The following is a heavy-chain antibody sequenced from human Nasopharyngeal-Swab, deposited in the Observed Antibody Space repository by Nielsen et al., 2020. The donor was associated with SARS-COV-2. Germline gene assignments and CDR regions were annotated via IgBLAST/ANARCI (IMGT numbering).Heavy chain of an antibody. J-gene: IGHJ3*02. V-gene: IGHV5-51*01. CDR3: ARQVFKDFWSGGDAFDI. D-gene: IGHD3-3*01. Sequence: GGSLGLSCKGSGYSFTSYWIGWVRQMPGKGLEWMGIIYPGDSDTRYSPSFQGQVTISADKSISTAYLQWSSLKASDTAMYYCARQVFKDFWSGGDAFDIWGQGTMVTVSS. CDR2: IYPGDSDT. CDR1: GYSFTSYW.